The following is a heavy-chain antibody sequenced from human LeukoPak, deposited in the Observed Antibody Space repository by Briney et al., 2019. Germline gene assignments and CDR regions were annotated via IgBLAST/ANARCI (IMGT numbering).Heavy chain of an antibody. CDR3: AKEGIQLWLNN. V-gene: IGHV3-30*18. J-gene: IGHJ4*02. D-gene: IGHD5-18*01. CDR1: GFTFSSYG. CDR2: ISYDGSNK. Sequence: GGSLRLSCAASGFTFSSYGMHWVRQAPGEGLEWVAVISYDGSNKYYADSVKGRFTISRDNSKNTLYLQMNSLRAEDTAVYYCAKEGIQLWLNNWGQGTLVTVSS.